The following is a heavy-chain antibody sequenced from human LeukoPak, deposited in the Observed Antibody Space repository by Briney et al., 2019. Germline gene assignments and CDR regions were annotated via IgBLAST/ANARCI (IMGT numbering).Heavy chain of an antibody. V-gene: IGHV3-30-3*01. CDR1: GFTFISYA. J-gene: IGHJ4*02. CDR3: ARDPYYGFGELRVFDY. CDR2: IAHDGSKK. D-gene: IGHD3-10*01. Sequence: PGGSLRLSCAASGFTFISYAMHWVRQTPGKGLEWVAVIAHDGSKKYYADSVQGRFSISRDNSKNTLYLQMNSLRADDTAVYYCARDPYYGFGELRVFDYWGQGTLVTVSS.